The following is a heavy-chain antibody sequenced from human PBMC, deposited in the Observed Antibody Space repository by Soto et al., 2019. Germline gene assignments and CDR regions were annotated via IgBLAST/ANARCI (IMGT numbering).Heavy chain of an antibody. CDR3: ARVRSTSSYYYYGMDV. D-gene: IGHD2-2*01. J-gene: IGHJ6*02. V-gene: IGHV1-2*02. CDR1: GYTFTGYY. Sequence: ASVKVSCKASGYTFTGYYMHWVRQAPGQGPEWMGWINPNSGGTNYAQKFQGRVTMTRDTSISTAYMELSRLRSDDTAVYYCARVRSTSSYYYYGMDVWGQGTTVTVSS. CDR2: INPNSGGT.